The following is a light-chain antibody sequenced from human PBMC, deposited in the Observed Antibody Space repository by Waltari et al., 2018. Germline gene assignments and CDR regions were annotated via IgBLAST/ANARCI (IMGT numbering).Light chain of an antibody. Sequence: EIVLTQSPGTLSLSPGERDTLSCRASQTVRATYLAWYQQKPGQAPTLVIHDTSSRATGIPDRFSGSGSGTDFSLTISSLEPEDFAVYYCQQYDISPLTFGGGTKVETK. CDR3: QQYDISPLT. J-gene: IGKJ4*01. CDR2: DTS. V-gene: IGKV3-20*01. CDR1: QTVRATY.